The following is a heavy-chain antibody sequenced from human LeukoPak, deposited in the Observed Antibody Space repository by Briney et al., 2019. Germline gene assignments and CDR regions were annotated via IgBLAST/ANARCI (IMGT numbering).Heavy chain of an antibody. J-gene: IGHJ4*02. V-gene: IGHV3-7*01. CDR3: ERERVVTIFGVVNRWDD. CDR2: IQQEGGEK. CDR1: GFTFSSLW. D-gene: IGHD3-3*01. Sequence: GGSLRLSCAAAGFTFSSLWMSWVRQAPGKGLGWVATIQQEGGEKYYVDSVKGRFTISRDNAKNSLYLQVSSVMAEDTSVNYCERERVVTIFGVVNRWDDWGQGTLVTVSS.